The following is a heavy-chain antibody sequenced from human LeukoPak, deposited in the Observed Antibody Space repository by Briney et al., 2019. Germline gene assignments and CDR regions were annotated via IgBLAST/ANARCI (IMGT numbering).Heavy chain of an antibody. CDR1: GFTVSSNY. D-gene: IGHD3-9*01. V-gene: IGHV3-53*01. CDR3: ASSAKVLRYFDWLGLFDY. J-gene: IGHJ4*02. Sequence: GGSLRLSCAASGFTVSSNYMSWVRQAPGKGLEWVSVIYSGGSTYYADSVKGRFTISRDNSKNTLYLQMNRLRAEDTAVYYCASSAKVLRYFDWLGLFDYWGQGTLVTVSS. CDR2: IYSGGST.